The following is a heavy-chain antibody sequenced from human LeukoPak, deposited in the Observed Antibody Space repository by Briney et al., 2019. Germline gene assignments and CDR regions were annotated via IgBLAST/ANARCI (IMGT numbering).Heavy chain of an antibody. CDR2: MNPNSGNT. D-gene: IGHD6-19*01. Sequence: ASVKVSCKASGYTFTSFDINWVRQATGQGLEWMGWMNPNSGNTGYAQKFQGRVTMAMNTSISTAYIELRSLRSEDTAVYYCARGPQWRGDYYYMDIWAKGTTVTVSS. J-gene: IGHJ6*03. CDR1: GYTFTSFD. V-gene: IGHV1-8*01. CDR3: ARGPQWRGDYYYMDI.